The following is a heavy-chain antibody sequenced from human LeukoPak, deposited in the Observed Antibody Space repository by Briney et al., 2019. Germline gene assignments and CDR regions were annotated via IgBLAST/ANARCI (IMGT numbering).Heavy chain of an antibody. CDR3: ARGHTAAMVFCDY. CDR1: GFTFSSYA. V-gene: IGHV3-30*04. J-gene: IGHJ4*02. Sequence: GGSLRLSCAASGFTFSSYAIHWVRQAPGKGLEWVAVISYDGSNEFYADSVKGRFTISRDNSKNTLYLQMSSLRAEDTAVYYCARGHTAAMVFCDYWGKGTLVTVSS. D-gene: IGHD5-18*01. CDR2: ISYDGSNE.